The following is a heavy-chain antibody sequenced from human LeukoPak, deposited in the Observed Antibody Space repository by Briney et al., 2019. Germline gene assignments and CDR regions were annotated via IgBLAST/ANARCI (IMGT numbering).Heavy chain of an antibody. CDR1: GGSISSGSYY. J-gene: IGHJ4*02. CDR2: IYYSGST. D-gene: IGHD2-2*02. Sequence: SQTLSLTCTVSGGSISSGSYYWSWIRQHPGKGLEWIGYIYYSGSTYYNPSLKSRVTISVDTSKNQFSLKLSSVTAADTAVYYCARDGYCSSTSCYSVWGQGTLVTVSS. V-gene: IGHV4-31*03. CDR3: ARDGYCSSTSCYSV.